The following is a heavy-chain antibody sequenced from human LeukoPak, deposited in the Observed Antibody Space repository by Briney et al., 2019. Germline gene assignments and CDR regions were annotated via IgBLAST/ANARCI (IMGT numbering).Heavy chain of an antibody. D-gene: IGHD2-2*01. CDR1: GLTFSSYG. CDR3: ARDTVKYCSSTSCYLDY. Sequence: GGSLRLSCAASGLTFSSYGMHWVRQAPGKGLEWVAFIRYDGSNKYYADSVKGRFTISRDNSKNTLYLQMNSLRAEDTAVYYCARDTVKYCSSTSCYLDYCGQGTLVTVSS. J-gene: IGHJ4*02. CDR2: IRYDGSNK. V-gene: IGHV3-30*02.